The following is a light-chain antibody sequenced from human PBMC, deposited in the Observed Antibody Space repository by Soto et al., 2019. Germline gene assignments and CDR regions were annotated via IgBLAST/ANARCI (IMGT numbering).Light chain of an antibody. CDR3: QQYNSFSPT. J-gene: IGKJ1*01. CDR2: KAS. Sequence: DIQMTQFFSTLSASVGDRVTITCRASQYISRWLAWYQQKPGKAPKLLIYKASSLESGVPSRFSGSGSGTEFTLTISSLQPDDFATYYCQQYNSFSPTFGQGTKVEIK. V-gene: IGKV1-5*03. CDR1: QYISRW.